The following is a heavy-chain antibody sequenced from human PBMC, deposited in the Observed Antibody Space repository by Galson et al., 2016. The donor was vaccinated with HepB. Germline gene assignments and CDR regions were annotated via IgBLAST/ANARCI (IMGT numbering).Heavy chain of an antibody. J-gene: IGHJ4*02. V-gene: IGHV2-5*01. D-gene: IGHD3-10*01. CDR1: GFSLTTFGVG. Sequence: PALVKPTQTLTLTCTFSGFSLTTFGVGVGWYRQPPGGALEWLGLIYWSDEKHYKPSLESRLTIAKDTSKNQVVLLLTNVAPVDTGTYYWARRRPNDAGDWFDVWGQGTLVTGSS. CDR2: IYWSDEK. CDR3: ARRRPNDAGDWFDV.